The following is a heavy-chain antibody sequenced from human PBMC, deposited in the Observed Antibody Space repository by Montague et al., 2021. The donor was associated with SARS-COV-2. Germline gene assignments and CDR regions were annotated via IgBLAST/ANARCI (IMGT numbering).Heavy chain of an antibody. CDR3: ARGRYSSSWYGWKGMDV. V-gene: IGHV4-59*12. Sequence: SETLSLTCSVSGGSISGYYWSWLRQPPGKGLEWIGDIYYSGSTXXXPSXXXRVTISVDTSKNQFSLKLSSVTAADTAVYYCARGRYSSSWYGWKGMDVWGQGTTVTVSS. CDR1: GGSISGYY. CDR2: IYYSGST. J-gene: IGHJ6*02. D-gene: IGHD6-13*01.